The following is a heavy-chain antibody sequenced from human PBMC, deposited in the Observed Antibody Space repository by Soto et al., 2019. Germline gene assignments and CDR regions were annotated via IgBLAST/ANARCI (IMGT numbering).Heavy chain of an antibody. CDR2: ISAYNGNT. CDR3: AMGGLRITIFGVVNPYYYYGMDV. V-gene: IGHV1-18*01. J-gene: IGHJ6*02. Sequence: ASVKVSCKASGGTFSSYGISWVRQAPGQGLEWMGWISAYNGNTNYAQKLQGRVTMTTDTSTSTAYMELRSLRSDDTAVYYCAMGGLRITIFGVVNPYYYYGMDVWGQGTTVTVSS. D-gene: IGHD3-3*01. CDR1: GGTFSSYG.